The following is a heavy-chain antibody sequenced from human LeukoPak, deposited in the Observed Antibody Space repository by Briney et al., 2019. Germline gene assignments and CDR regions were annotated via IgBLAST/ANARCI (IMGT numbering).Heavy chain of an antibody. J-gene: IGHJ4*02. D-gene: IGHD1-26*01. CDR1: GYTFTSYY. Sequence: GASVKVSCKASGYTFTSYYMHWVRQAPGQGLEWMGIINPSGGSTSYAPKFQGRVTMTRDTSTSTVYMELSSLRSEDTAVYYCARDSPISGSYYGGLGYWGQGTLVTVSS. CDR2: INPSGGST. V-gene: IGHV1-46*01. CDR3: ARDSPISGSYYGGLGY.